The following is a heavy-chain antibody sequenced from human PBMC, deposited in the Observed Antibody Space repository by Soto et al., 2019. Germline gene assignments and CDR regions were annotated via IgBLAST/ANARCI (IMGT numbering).Heavy chain of an antibody. Sequence: PSETLSLTCAVSGGSISSGGYSWSWIRQPPGKGLEWIGYIYHSGSTYYNPSLKSRVTISVDRSKNKFSLKLSSVTAADTAVYYCATGEVGTAYFDYWGQGTLVTVSS. CDR3: ATGEVGTAYFDY. CDR2: IYHSGST. V-gene: IGHV4-30-2*01. D-gene: IGHD1-1*01. CDR1: GGSISSGGYS. J-gene: IGHJ4*02.